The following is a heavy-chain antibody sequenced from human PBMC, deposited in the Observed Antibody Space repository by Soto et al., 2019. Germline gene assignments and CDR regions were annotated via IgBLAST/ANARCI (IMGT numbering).Heavy chain of an antibody. CDR1: GGTFSSYA. CDR2: IIPIFGTA. CDR3: ASRNYVFLTVHYVQGSIDF. J-gene: IGHJ3*01. V-gene: IGHV1-69*13. Sequence: GASVKVSCKASGGTFSSYAISWVRQAPGQGLEWMGGIIPIFGTANYAQKFQGRVTITADESTSTAYMELSSLRSEDTAVYYCASRNYVFLTVHYVQGSIDFWCPGTIVTLS. D-gene: IGHD3-9*01.